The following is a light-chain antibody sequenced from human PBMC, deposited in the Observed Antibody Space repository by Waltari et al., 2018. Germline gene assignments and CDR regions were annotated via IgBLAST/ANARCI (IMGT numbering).Light chain of an antibody. J-gene: IGKJ2*01. V-gene: IGKV3-20*01. CDR3: QHSNGPPMYT. Sequence: EIVLTQSPGTLSLSPGERATLSCRASQTVSSSFLAWYQQKPGQAPRVLIYDTSSRATGIPDRFSGSGSGTDFTLTISRLEPEDFAVYYCQHSNGPPMYTFGQGTKLEIK. CDR1: QTVSSSF. CDR2: DTS.